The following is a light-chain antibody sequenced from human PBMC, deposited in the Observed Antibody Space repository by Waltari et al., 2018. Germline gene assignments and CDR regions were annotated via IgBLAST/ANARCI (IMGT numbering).Light chain of an antibody. V-gene: IGLV1-40*01. CDR3: QSYDSSLSAYVV. J-gene: IGLJ2*01. CDR2: GDY. Sequence: QSVLTQPPSVSGAPGQRVTISCTGSSSNIGAGYDVHWYQQLPGTAPKLLIYGDYNRPSGVPDRVSGSKSGTSASLAITGLQAGDEADYYCQSYDSSLSAYVVFGGGTKLTVL. CDR1: SSNIGAGYD.